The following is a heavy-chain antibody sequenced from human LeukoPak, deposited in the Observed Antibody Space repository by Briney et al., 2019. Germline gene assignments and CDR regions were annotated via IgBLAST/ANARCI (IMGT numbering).Heavy chain of an antibody. J-gene: IGHJ4*02. CDR2: IYPGDSDT. CDR1: GYSFTSYW. D-gene: IGHD4/OR15-4a*01. V-gene: IGHV5-51*01. Sequence: GESLKISCKGSGYSFTSYWIGWVRQMPGKGLEWMGIIYPGDSDTRYSPSLQGQVIISADKSISTAYLQWNTLKASDTAMYYCVRGTGSRGCYDFWGQGTLVTVSS. CDR3: VRGTGSRGCYDF.